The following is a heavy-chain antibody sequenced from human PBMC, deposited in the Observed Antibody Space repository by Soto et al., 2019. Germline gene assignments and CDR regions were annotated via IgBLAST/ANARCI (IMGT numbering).Heavy chain of an antibody. J-gene: IGHJ4*02. Sequence: QVQLQQWGAGLLRPSETLSLTCAVSGGSFSGCCWSWIRQPPGRGLEWSGEISYDEGTNYNPSLKSRVTISLDTSTNQFSLRLSSVTAADTALYYCARGSDKAKVGYWGQGTLVTVSS. CDR3: ARGSDKAKVGY. CDR1: GGSFSGCC. V-gene: IGHV4-34*01. CDR2: ISYDEGT.